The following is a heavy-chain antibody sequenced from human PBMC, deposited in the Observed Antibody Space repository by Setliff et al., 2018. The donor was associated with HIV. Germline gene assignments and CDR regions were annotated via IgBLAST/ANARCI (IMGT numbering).Heavy chain of an antibody. CDR3: ARDDGGYNYAEAFDV. CDR2: INTGNGNT. Sequence: ASVKVSCKASGYTFTSHAMHWVRQAPGQRLEWMGWINTGNGNTKYSQKFQGRVTITRDASASTAYMELRSLRSDDTAVYYCARDDGGYNYAEAFDVWGQGTMVTVSS. V-gene: IGHV1-3*04. D-gene: IGHD3-16*01. J-gene: IGHJ3*01. CDR1: GYTFTSHA.